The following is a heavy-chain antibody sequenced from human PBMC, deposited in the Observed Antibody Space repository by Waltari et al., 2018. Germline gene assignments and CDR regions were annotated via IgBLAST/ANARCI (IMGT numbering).Heavy chain of an antibody. CDR2: NYYSGST. D-gene: IGHD3-3*01. V-gene: IGHV4-59*01. Sequence: QVQLQESGPGLVKPSETLSLTCTVSGGSISSFFWSWMRQAPGKGLGWIGWNYYSGSTNDNPSLKSRVTRSIDTSKDQFSLKLTSVAAADTAVYYCVRDLWVGAPSGEGYYYGMDVWGQGTTVTVSS. CDR3: VRDLWVGAPSGEGYYYGMDV. J-gene: IGHJ6*02. CDR1: GGSISSFF.